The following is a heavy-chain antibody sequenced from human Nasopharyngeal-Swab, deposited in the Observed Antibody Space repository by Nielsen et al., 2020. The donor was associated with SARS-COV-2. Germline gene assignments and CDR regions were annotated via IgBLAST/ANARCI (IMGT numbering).Heavy chain of an antibody. J-gene: IGHJ6*02. CDR1: GYTFTSYG. CDR2: INPNSGGT. Sequence: ASVKVSCKASGYTFTSYGISWVRQAPGQGLEWMGWINPNSGGTNYAQKFQGRVTMTRDTSISTAYMELSRLRSDDTAVYYCARDGSPLYGMDVWGQGTTVTVSS. V-gene: IGHV1-2*02. CDR3: ARDGSPLYGMDV.